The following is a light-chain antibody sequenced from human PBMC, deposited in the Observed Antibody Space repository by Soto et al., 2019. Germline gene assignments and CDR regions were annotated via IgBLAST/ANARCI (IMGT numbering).Light chain of an antibody. CDR1: SSDVGGYNY. Sequence: QSALTQPPSASGSPGQSVTISCTGTSSDVGGYNYVCWYQQHPGKVPKLIIYEDTKRPSGVPDRFTGSKTGNTASLTVSGLQAEDEADYYCSSHAGNDNWAVFGGGTKVTVL. CDR2: EDT. CDR3: SSHAGNDNWAV. V-gene: IGLV2-8*01. J-gene: IGLJ3*02.